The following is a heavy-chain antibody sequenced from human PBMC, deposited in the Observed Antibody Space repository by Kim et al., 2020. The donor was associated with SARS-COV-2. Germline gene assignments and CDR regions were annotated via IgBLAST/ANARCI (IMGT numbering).Heavy chain of an antibody. D-gene: IGHD1-26*01. CDR3: ARDISGSGAYDP. V-gene: IGHV4-59*01. Sequence: SETLSLTCTVSGGSISSYYWSWIRQPPGKGLEWIGFFYYSGSTNYNPSLKSRVTISVDTSKNQFSLKLSSVTAADTAVYYCARDISGSGAYDPWGQGTLV. J-gene: IGHJ5*02. CDR2: FYYSGST. CDR1: GGSISSYY.